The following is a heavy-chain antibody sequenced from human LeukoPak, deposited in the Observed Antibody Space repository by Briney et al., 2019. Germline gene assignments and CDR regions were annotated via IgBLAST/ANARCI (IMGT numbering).Heavy chain of an antibody. CDR2: IYYSGST. Sequence: SETLSLTCTVSGGSISSHYWSWIRQPPGKGLEGIGYIYYSGSTNYNPSLKSRVTISVDTSKNQFSLKLSSVTAADTAVYYCARSRSNTLLWFGELFNYYYYYMDVWGKGTTVTVSS. J-gene: IGHJ6*03. CDR3: ARSRSNTLLWFGELFNYYYYYMDV. D-gene: IGHD3-10*01. CDR1: GGSISSHY. V-gene: IGHV4-59*11.